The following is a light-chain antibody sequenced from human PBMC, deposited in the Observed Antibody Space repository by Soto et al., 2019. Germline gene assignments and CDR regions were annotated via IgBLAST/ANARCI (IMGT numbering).Light chain of an antibody. J-gene: IGKJ1*01. CDR1: QSVSSN. CDR2: GAS. CDR3: QQYNNWPPWT. Sequence: EIVMTQSPATLSVSPGERAALSCRASQSVSSNLAWYQQKAGQAPRLLMYGASTRATGIPARFSRSGSGKEFTLTISSLQSEDFAVYFCQQYNNWPPWTFGQGTKVDIK. V-gene: IGKV3-15*01.